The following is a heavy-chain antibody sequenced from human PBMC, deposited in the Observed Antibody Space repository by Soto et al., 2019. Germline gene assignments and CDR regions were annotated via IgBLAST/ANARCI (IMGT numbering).Heavy chain of an antibody. D-gene: IGHD2-15*01. CDR2: IQSGGTT. J-gene: IGHJ6*04. Sequence: PGGSLRLSCAASGFTVSSKYMTWVRQAPGKGLEWVSLIQSGGTTYYADSVKGRFTISRDTSENTLHLQMDSLRVEDTAVYYCARDDVLCDGGRCYGIPLDVWGNRTIVTASS. V-gene: IGHV3-66*01. CDR3: ARDDVLCDGGRCYGIPLDV. CDR1: GFTVSSKY.